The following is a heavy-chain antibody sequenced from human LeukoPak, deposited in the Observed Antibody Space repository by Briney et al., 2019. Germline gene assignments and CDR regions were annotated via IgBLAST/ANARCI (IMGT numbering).Heavy chain of an antibody. CDR1: GGSISSYY. Sequence: SETLSLTCTVSGGSISSYYWSWIRQPPGKGLEWIGYIYYSGSTNYNPPLKSRVTISVDTSKNQFSLKLSSVTAADTAVYYCARATWLPVGLYYYDSSGYYYYFDSWGQGTLVTVSS. CDR2: IYYSGST. V-gene: IGHV4-59*01. J-gene: IGHJ4*02. D-gene: IGHD3-22*01. CDR3: ARATWLPVGLYYYDSSGYYYYFDS.